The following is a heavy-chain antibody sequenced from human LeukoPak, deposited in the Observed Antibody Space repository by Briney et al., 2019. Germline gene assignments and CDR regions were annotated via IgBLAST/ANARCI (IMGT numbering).Heavy chain of an antibody. J-gene: IGHJ6*02. CDR3: ARVGILYPGDYYYGMDV. V-gene: IGHV4-59*01. Sequence: SETLSLTCTVSGASISSYYWNWIRQPPGKGLEWIGYIYYSGSTNYNPFLKSRVTISVDTSKNQFSLKLSSVTAADTAVYYCARVGILYPGDYYYGMDVWGQGTTVTVSS. CDR2: IYYSGST. CDR1: GASISSYY. D-gene: IGHD2-8*01.